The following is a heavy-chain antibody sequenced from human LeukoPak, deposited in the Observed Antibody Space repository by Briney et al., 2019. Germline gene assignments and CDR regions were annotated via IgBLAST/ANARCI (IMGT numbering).Heavy chain of an antibody. CDR1: GGSSSGYY. V-gene: IGHV4-34*01. J-gene: IGHJ4*02. D-gene: IGHD3-22*01. CDR2: INHSGST. CDR3: ARVSYDSSGYPL. Sequence: SETLSLTCVLYGGSSSGYYWSWIRQPPGKGLEWIGEINHSGSTNYNPSLKSRVTISVDTSKNQFSLKLSSVTAADTAVYYCARVSYDSSGYPLWGQGTLVTVSS.